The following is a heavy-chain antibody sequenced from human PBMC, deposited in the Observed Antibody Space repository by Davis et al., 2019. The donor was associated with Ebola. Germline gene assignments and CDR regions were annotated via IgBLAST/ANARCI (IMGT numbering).Heavy chain of an antibody. D-gene: IGHD6-6*01. CDR2: IRSKANSYAT. CDR1: GFTFSGSA. V-gene: IGHV3-73*01. Sequence: GESLKIPCAASGFTFSGSAMHWVRQASGKGLEWVGRIRSKANSYATAYAASVKGRFTISRDDSKNTAYLQMNSLKTEDTAVYYCETSSSSGGDYWGQGTLVTVSS. J-gene: IGHJ4*02. CDR3: ETSSSSGGDY.